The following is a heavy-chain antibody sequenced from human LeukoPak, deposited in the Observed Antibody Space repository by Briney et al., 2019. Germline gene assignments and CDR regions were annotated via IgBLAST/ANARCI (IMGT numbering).Heavy chain of an antibody. V-gene: IGHV1-2*02. J-gene: IGHJ4*02. D-gene: IGHD6-13*01. Sequence: ASVKVSCKASGYTFTSYYMHWVRQAPGQGLEWMGWINPNSGGTNYAQKFQGRVTMTRDTSISTAYMELSRLRSDDTAVYYCARDPRIAAAGGFDYWGQGTLVTVSS. CDR2: INPNSGGT. CDR1: GYTFTSYY. CDR3: ARDPRIAAAGGFDY.